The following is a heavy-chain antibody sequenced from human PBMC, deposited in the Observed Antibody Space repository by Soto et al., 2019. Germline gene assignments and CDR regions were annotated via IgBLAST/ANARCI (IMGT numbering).Heavy chain of an antibody. CDR1: GFTFTSYS. J-gene: IGHJ4*02. V-gene: IGHV3-21*01. D-gene: IGHD2-15*01. CDR3: ARNDEGGGRL. CDR2: ISDGSDYI. Sequence: EVQLVESGGGLVKPGGSLRLSCVASGFTFTSYSMNWVRQAPGKGLEWVSSISDGSDYIVYADSMKGRFTISRDNAKNSLFFEMNSLGDEDTAVYFWARNDEGGGRLWGQGTLVTGSS.